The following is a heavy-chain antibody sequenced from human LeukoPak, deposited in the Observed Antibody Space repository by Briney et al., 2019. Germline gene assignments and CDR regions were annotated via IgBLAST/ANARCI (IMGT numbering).Heavy chain of an antibody. V-gene: IGHV3-49*04. Sequence: PGGSLRLSCTASGFTFGDYAMSWVGQAPGKGLEWVAFIRSKAYGGTTEYAASVKGRFTISRDDSKSIAYLQMNSLKTEDTAVYYCTRDLCSSTSCYAPFDYWGQGTLVTVSS. D-gene: IGHD2-2*01. J-gene: IGHJ4*02. CDR2: IRSKAYGGTT. CDR1: GFTFGDYA. CDR3: TRDLCSSTSCYAPFDY.